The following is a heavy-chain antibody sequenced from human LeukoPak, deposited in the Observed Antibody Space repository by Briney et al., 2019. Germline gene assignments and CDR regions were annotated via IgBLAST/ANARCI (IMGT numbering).Heavy chain of an antibody. J-gene: IGHJ6*03. V-gene: IGHV4-4*07. CDR2: IYTSGST. D-gene: IGHD3-10*01. CDR3: ARGGYYYGSYNHMDV. CDR1: GGSISSYY. Sequence: SETLSLTCTVSGGSISSYYWSWIRQPAGKGLEWIGRIYTSGSTNYNPSLKSRVTMSVDTSKNQFSLKLSSVTAADTVVYYCARGGYYYGSYNHMDVWGKGTTVTISS.